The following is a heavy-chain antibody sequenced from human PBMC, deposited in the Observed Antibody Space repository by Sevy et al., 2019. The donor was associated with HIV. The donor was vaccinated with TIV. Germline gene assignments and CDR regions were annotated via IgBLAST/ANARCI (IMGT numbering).Heavy chain of an antibody. J-gene: IGHJ4*02. CDR1: GFSFSNFG. CDR2: ISGSGGST. V-gene: IGHV3-23*01. CDR3: AKALVRVFYGDSIFFDY. D-gene: IGHD4-17*01. Sequence: LSLTCAASGFSFSNFGMSWVRQAPGKGLEWVLAISGSGGSTFYADSVKGRFIISRDNSKNTLYLQMSSLRAEDTAAYYCAKALVRVFYGDSIFFDYWGQGTLVTVSS.